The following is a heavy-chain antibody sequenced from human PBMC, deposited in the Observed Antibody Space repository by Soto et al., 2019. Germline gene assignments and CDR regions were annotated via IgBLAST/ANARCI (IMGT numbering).Heavy chain of an antibody. D-gene: IGHD2-15*01. J-gene: IGHJ4*02. Sequence: QVQLQQWGAGLLKPSETLSLTCAVYGGSFSGYYWSWIRQPPGKGLEWIGEINHSGSTNYNPSLKSRVTRSVDTSKNQFSLKLSYVTAADTAVYYCARGSAYCSGGSCYLGYFDYWGQGTLVTVSS. CDR2: INHSGST. CDR3: ARGSAYCSGGSCYLGYFDY. CDR1: GGSFSGYY. V-gene: IGHV4-34*01.